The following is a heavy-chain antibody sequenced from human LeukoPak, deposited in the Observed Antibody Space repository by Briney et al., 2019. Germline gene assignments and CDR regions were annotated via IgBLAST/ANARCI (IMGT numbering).Heavy chain of an antibody. J-gene: IGHJ5*02. CDR2: IYYSGST. Sequence: PSETLSLTCTVSGGSISSYYWSWIRQPPGKGLEWIGSIYYSGSTYYSPSLKSRVTISVDTSKNQFSLKLSSVTAADTAVYYCARDGYDFTALNWFDPWGQGTLVTVSS. CDR1: GGSISSYY. D-gene: IGHD3-3*01. CDR3: ARDGYDFTALNWFDP. V-gene: IGHV4-39*07.